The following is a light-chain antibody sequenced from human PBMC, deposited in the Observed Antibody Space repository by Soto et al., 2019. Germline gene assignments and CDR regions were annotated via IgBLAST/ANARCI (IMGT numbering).Light chain of an antibody. J-gene: IGKJ2*01. CDR3: PQYRSSRYT. CDR1: QSVSSSY. Sequence: EIVLTQSPGTLSLSPGERATLSCRASQSVSSSYLAWYQQKPGQAPRLLIYGASSRATGIPDRFSGSGSGTDFTLTIRRLKPEDFAVYYCPQYRSSRYTFGLGTELEIE. CDR2: GAS. V-gene: IGKV3-20*01.